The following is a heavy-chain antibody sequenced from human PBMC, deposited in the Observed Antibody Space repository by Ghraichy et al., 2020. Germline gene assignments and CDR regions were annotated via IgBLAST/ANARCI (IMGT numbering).Heavy chain of an antibody. D-gene: IGHD3-9*01. J-gene: IGHJ6*02. Sequence: ASVKVSCKVSGYTLTELSMHWVRQAPGKGLEWMGGFDPEDGETIYAQKFQGRVTMTEDTSTDTAYMELSSLRSEDTAVYYCATKGRYGYYYGMDVWGQGTTVTVSS. V-gene: IGHV1-24*01. CDR3: ATKGRYGYYYGMDV. CDR2: FDPEDGET. CDR1: GYTLTELS.